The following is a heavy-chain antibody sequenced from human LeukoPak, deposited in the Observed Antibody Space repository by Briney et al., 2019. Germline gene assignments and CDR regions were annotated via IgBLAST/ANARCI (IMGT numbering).Heavy chain of an antibody. D-gene: IGHD2-2*01. CDR1: GFAFSHYW. Sequence: GGSLRLSCAASGFAFSHYWMSWVRQAPGKGLEWLANIRQDGSDNYYVDSVKGRFTFSRDNARNSLYVQMNSLRAEDTAVYYCARVGSTSWYLDYWGQGTLVTVPS. V-gene: IGHV3-7*01. J-gene: IGHJ4*02. CDR3: ARVGSTSWYLDY. CDR2: IRQDGSDN.